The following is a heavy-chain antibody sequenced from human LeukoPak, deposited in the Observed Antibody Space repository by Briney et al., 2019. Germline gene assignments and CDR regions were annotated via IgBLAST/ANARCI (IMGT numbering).Heavy chain of an antibody. CDR1: GYAFTGYY. Sequence: ASVKVSCKASGYAFTGYYMHWVRQAPGQGLEWMGWINPISGGTGYAQKFQGRVTMTRDTSINTAYMELSRLTSDDTAVYYCARITDSMIRGVDFDYWGQGTLVAVSS. CDR3: ARITDSMIRGVDFDY. J-gene: IGHJ4*02. V-gene: IGHV1-2*02. CDR2: INPISGGT. D-gene: IGHD3-10*01.